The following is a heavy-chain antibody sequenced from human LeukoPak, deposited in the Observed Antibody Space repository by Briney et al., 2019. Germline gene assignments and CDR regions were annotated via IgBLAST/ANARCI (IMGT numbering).Heavy chain of an antibody. D-gene: IGHD3-9*01. Sequence: GASVKVSCKASGYTFTGYYMHWVRQAPGQGLEWMRWINPNSGGTNYAQKFQGRVTMTRDTSISTAYMELSRLRSDDTAVYYCARADYDILTGYFAPADYWGQGTLVTVSS. CDR3: ARADYDILTGYFAPADY. CDR1: GYTFTGYY. V-gene: IGHV1-2*02. J-gene: IGHJ4*02. CDR2: INPNSGGT.